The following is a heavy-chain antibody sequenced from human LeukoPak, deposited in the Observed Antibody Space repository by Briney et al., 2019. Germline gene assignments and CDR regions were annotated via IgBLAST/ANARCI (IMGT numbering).Heavy chain of an antibody. CDR1: GYTFTGYY. V-gene: IGHV1-2*02. Sequence: GASVKVSCKASGYTFTGYYMHWVRQAPGQGLEWMGWINPNSGGTNYAQKFQGRVTMTRDTSISTAYMELSRLRTDDTAVDYCARGRAVAGTSWFDHWGQGTLVTVSS. CDR3: ARGRAVAGTSWFDH. CDR2: INPNSGGT. D-gene: IGHD6-19*01. J-gene: IGHJ5*02.